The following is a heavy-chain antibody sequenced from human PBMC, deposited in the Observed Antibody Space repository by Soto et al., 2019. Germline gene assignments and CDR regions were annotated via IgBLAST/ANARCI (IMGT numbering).Heavy chain of an antibody. V-gene: IGHV6-1*01. D-gene: IGHD5-12*01. J-gene: IGHJ6*02. CDR1: GDSVSSNSAA. Sequence: PSQTLSLTCAISGDSVSSNSAAWNWIRQSPSRGLEWLGRTYYRSKWYNDYAVSVKSRITINPDTSKKQLSLQLNSVTPENTAVYYFVIVGSGYDSANYYYYGMDVWGQGTTVTVSS. CDR2: TYYRSKWYN. CDR3: VIVGSGYDSANYYYYGMDV.